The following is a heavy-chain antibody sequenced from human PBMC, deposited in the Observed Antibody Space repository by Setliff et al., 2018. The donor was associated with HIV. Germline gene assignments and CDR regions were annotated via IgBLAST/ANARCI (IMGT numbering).Heavy chain of an antibody. V-gene: IGHV1-18*01. Sequence: AASVKVSCKASGYTFTSYGISWVRQAPGQGLEWMGWISAYSGDTNYAQKVQGRVTLTTDTSTSTAYMELRRLRSDDTAVYYCARDAWVEFLEWTFYGMDVWGQGTTVTVSS. J-gene: IGHJ6*02. D-gene: IGHD3-3*02. CDR1: GYTFTSYG. CDR3: ARDAWVEFLEWTFYGMDV. CDR2: ISAYSGDT.